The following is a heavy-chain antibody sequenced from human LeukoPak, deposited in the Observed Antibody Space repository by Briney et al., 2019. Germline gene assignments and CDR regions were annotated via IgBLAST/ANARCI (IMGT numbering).Heavy chain of an antibody. V-gene: IGHV3-23*01. Sequence: RTGGSLRLSCAASGFTFSSYAMSWVRQAPGKGLEWVSTISGSGGITYYADSVKGRFTISRDNSKNTLHLQMNSLRAEDTAVYYCAKGTQYRDYSNFDYWGQGTLVTVSS. D-gene: IGHD4-11*01. CDR3: AKGTQYRDYSNFDY. CDR2: ISGSGGIT. CDR1: GFTFSSYA. J-gene: IGHJ4*02.